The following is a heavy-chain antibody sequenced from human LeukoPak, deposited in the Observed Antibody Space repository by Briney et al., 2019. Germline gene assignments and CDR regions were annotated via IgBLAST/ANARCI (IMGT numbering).Heavy chain of an antibody. Sequence: GRSLRLSCAASGFTFADYAMRWVRLAPGKGLGWDSVIRWNSGSIGYADSVKGRFTLYRDNAKNSLYLQMNSLRAEDTALYYCAKDMRYSSSWYYFDYWGQGTLVTVSS. CDR1: GFTFADYA. D-gene: IGHD6-13*01. J-gene: IGHJ4*02. V-gene: IGHV3-9*01. CDR3: AKDMRYSSSWYYFDY. CDR2: IRWNSGSI.